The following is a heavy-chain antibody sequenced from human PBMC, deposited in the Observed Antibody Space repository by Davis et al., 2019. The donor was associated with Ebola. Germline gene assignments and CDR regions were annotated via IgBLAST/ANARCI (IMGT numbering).Heavy chain of an antibody. D-gene: IGHD2-15*01. Sequence: SETLSLTCTVSGDSTSPYFWSWVRQPPVKGPEWIGYISYSGSTKYNPSLNSRVTISGDTSKNQFSLKLSSVTAADTAVYYCAILSDSLRGYFDLWGRGTLVTVSS. CDR3: AILSDSLRGYFDL. CDR2: ISYSGST. J-gene: IGHJ2*01. CDR1: GDSTSPYF. V-gene: IGHV4-59*03.